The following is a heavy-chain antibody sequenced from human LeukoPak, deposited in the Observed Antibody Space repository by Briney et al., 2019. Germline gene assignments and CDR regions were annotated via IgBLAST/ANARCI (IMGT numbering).Heavy chain of an antibody. J-gene: IGHJ6*03. V-gene: IGHV3-74*03. CDR3: VRETGTIGYYMDV. Sequence: GGSLRLSCAASGFTFTGNSMHWASQGSGKGLVSVARVQRHGGMTMYADSVECRFTISRDNAKSTLYLQMNSLRAEDTAIYYCVRETGTIGYYMDVWGKGTTVTVSS. D-gene: IGHD2-15*01. CDR2: VQRHGGMT. CDR1: GFTFTGNS.